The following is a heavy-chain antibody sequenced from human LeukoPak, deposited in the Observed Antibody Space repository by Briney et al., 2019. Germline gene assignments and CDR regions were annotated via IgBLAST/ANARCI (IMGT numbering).Heavy chain of an antibody. J-gene: IGHJ4*02. CDR1: GGSFSGYY. Sequence: SETLSLTCAVYGGSFSGYYWSWIRQPPGKGLEWIGEINHSGSTNYNPSLKSQVTISVDTSKNQFSLKLSSVTAADTAVYYCARGRPRGYSYGFPFDYWGQGALVTVSS. CDR2: INHSGST. V-gene: IGHV4-34*01. D-gene: IGHD5-18*01. CDR3: ARGRPRGYSYGFPFDY.